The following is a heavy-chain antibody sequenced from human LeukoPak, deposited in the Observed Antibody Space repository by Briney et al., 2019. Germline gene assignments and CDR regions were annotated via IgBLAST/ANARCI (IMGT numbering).Heavy chain of an antibody. CDR1: GYTFTTYD. D-gene: IGHD4-23*01. CDR3: ARGPNKSDGGNSGSAWFDP. J-gene: IGHJ5*02. CDR2: MNPNSGNT. V-gene: IGHV1-8*01. Sequence: GASVKVSCKASGYTFTTYDINWVRQATGQGLEWMGWMNPNSGNTGYAQKFQGRVTMTRNTSISTAYMELRGLRSEDTAVYYCARGPNKSDGGNSGSAWFDPWGQGTLVTVSS.